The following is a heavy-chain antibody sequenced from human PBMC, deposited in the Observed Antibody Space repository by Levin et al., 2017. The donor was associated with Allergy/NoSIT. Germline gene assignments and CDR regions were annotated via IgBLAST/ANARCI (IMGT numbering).Heavy chain of an antibody. V-gene: IGHV3-53*01. D-gene: IGHD6-19*01. Sequence: GGSLRLSCAASGFTVSSNYMSWVRQAPGKGLEWVSVIYSGGSTYYADSVKGRFTISRDNSKNTLYLQMNSLRAEDTAVYYCARDSYSSGWYDGFDPWGQGTLVTVSS. CDR2: IYSGGST. CDR3: ARDSYSSGWYDGFDP. J-gene: IGHJ5*02. CDR1: GFTVSSNY.